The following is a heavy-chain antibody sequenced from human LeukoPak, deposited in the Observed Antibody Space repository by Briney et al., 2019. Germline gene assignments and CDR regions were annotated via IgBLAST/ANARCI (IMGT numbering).Heavy chain of an antibody. D-gene: IGHD6-19*01. Sequence: GGSLRLSCTASGFTFGDYAMSWFRQAPGKGLGWVGFIRSKAYGGTTEYAASVKGRFTISRDDSKSIAYLQMNSLKTEDTAVYYCTRPNPSGWYLDRGYWGQGTLVTVSS. CDR1: GFTFGDYA. V-gene: IGHV3-49*03. J-gene: IGHJ4*02. CDR3: TRPNPSGWYLDRGY. CDR2: IRSKAYGGTT.